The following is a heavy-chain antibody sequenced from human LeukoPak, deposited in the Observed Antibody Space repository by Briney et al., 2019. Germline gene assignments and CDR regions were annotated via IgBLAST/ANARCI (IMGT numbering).Heavy chain of an antibody. D-gene: IGHD3-22*01. J-gene: IGHJ3*02. CDR2: IKQDGSEK. CDR3: ARTYYYDSSGYRRRAFDI. CDR1: GFTFSNYW. V-gene: IGHV3-7*03. Sequence: GGSLRLSCAVSGFTFSNYWMTWVRQAPGKGLEWVANIKQDGSEKYYVDSVKGRFTISRDNAKNSLYLQINSLRAEDTAIYYCARTYYYDSSGYRRRAFDIWGQGTMVTVSS.